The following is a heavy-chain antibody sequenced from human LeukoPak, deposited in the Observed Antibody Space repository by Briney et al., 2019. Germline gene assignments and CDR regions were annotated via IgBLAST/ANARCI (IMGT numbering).Heavy chain of an antibody. CDR3: AKLLLSGLHYDFWSVGGNWFDP. J-gene: IGHJ5*02. Sequence: GGSLRLSCAASGFTFSSYAMSWVRQAPGKGLEWASAISGSGGSTYYADSVKGRFTISRDNSKNTLYLQMNSLRAEDTAVYYCAKLLLSGLHYDFWSVGGNWFDPWGQGTLVTVSS. D-gene: IGHD3-3*01. V-gene: IGHV3-23*01. CDR1: GFTFSSYA. CDR2: ISGSGGST.